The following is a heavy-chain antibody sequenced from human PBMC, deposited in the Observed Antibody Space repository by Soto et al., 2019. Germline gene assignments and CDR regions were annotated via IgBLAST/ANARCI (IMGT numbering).Heavy chain of an antibody. J-gene: IGHJ4*02. CDR3: ARGNYGARGIDY. Sequence: PGGSLRLSCEGSGFTFSKYGMHWVRQAPGMGLDWVAVIWSDGTNKYYSESVKGRFTISRDNSKITVFLEMSSLRDEDTAVYYWARGNYGARGIDYWGPGALVTSPQ. CDR1: GFTFSKYG. CDR2: IWSDGTNK. D-gene: IGHD1-7*01. V-gene: IGHV3-33*01.